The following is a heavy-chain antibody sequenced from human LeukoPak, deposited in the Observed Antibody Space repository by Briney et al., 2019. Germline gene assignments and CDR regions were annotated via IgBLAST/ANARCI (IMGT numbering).Heavy chain of an antibody. Sequence: SETLSLTCAVYGGSFSGYYWSWIRQPPGKGLEWIGEINHSGSTNYNPSLKSRVTISVDTSKNQFSLKLSSVTAADTAVYYCARDNRMVRGVIWGQGTLVTVSS. CDR1: GGSFSGYY. V-gene: IGHV4-34*01. CDR2: INHSGST. D-gene: IGHD3-10*01. J-gene: IGHJ4*02. CDR3: ARDNRMVRGVI.